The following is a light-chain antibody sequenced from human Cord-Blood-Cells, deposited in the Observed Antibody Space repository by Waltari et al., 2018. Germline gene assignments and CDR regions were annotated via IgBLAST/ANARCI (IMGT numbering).Light chain of an antibody. CDR3: QSADSSGTYWV. CDR1: ALTKQY. V-gene: IGLV3-25*03. Sequence: SYELTPPPSVSVSPVQTARITCSGDALTKQYAYWYQQKPGQAPARVIYKDSERPSGIPERFSGSSSGTTVTLTISGVQAEDEADYYCQSADSSGTYWVFGGGTKLTVL. CDR2: KDS. J-gene: IGLJ3*02.